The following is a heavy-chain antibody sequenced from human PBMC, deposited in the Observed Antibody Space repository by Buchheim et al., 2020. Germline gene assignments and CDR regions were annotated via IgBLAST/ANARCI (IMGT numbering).Heavy chain of an antibody. J-gene: IGHJ4*02. D-gene: IGHD6-13*01. V-gene: IGHV3-48*02. Sequence: EVQLVESGGGLAQPGGSLRLSCAASGFTFSNYSMNWVRQAPGKGLEWISYISSRSVSISYADSVKGQFTISRDNDQKSLFLQMNSLRDEDTAVYFCARGPPAWYSSSWYMDYWGQGTL. CDR2: ISSRSVSI. CDR1: GFTFSNYS. CDR3: ARGPPAWYSSSWYMDY.